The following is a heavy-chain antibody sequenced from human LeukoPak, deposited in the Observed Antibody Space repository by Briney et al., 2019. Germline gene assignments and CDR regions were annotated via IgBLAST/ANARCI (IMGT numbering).Heavy chain of an antibody. CDR3: ARHWRSGWSGVDWFDP. Sequence: PSETLSLTCTVSGGSISSGSYYWSWIRQPAGKGLERIGRIYTSGSTNYNPSLKSRVTISVDTSKNQFSLKLSSVTAADTAVYYCARHWRSGWSGVDWFDPWGQGTLVTVSS. CDR1: GGSISSGSYY. J-gene: IGHJ5*02. CDR2: IYTSGST. D-gene: IGHD6-19*01. V-gene: IGHV4-61*02.